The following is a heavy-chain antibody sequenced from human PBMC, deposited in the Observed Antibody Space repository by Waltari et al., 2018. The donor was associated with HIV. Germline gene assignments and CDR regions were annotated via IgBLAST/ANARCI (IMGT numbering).Heavy chain of an antibody. CDR1: GGSFSGYY. J-gene: IGHJ6*02. CDR2: MNHRGST. D-gene: IGHD3-10*01. CDR3: ARGKCRSEGSGSDYAKNYDYYDMDV. V-gene: IGHV4-34*01. Sequence: QVQLQQWGAGLLKPSETLSLTCAVYGGSFSGYYWSWIRQPPGKGLEWIGEMNHRGSTNYNPSLQSRVTMSVDTSKNQFALKVSSVTAAATAVYYGARGKCRSEGSGSDYAKNYDYYDMDVWGQGTTVTVSS.